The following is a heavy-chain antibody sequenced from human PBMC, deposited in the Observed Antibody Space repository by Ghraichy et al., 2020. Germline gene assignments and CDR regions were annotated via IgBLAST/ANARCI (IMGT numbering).Heavy chain of an antibody. CDR3: AKGPPQVSMIVVGAFDI. J-gene: IGHJ3*02. CDR1: GFTFSSYA. D-gene: IGHD3-22*01. Sequence: GGSLRLSCAASGFTFSSYAMSWVRQAPGKGLEWVSAISGSGGSTYYADSVKGRFTISRDNSKNTLYLQMNSLRAEDTAVYYCAKGPPQVSMIVVGAFDIWGQGTMVTISS. V-gene: IGHV3-23*01. CDR2: ISGSGGST.